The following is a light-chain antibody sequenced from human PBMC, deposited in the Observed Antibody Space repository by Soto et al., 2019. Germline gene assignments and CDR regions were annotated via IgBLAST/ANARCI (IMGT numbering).Light chain of an antibody. Sequence: EIVLTQSPGTLSLSPGERATLSCRASQSVSSSYLAWYQQKPGQAPRLLIYGASSRATGIPDRFSGSGSGXDFTLTISRLEPEDFAVYYCQQYGSSPMYTFGQGTKLEIK. CDR1: QSVSSSY. CDR3: QQYGSSPMYT. V-gene: IGKV3-20*01. J-gene: IGKJ2*01. CDR2: GAS.